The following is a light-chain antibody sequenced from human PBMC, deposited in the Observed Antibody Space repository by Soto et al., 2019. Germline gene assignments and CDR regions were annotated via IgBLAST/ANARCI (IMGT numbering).Light chain of an antibody. CDR2: GAS. V-gene: IGKV1-9*01. CDR3: QQINSDWYA. J-gene: IGKJ2*01. Sequence: DIQLTQSPSFLSASVGDRVTITCRASQGISTYLAWYLQRPGKAPKLLIYGASTLQSGVPSRFSGSGSGTEFTLTISRLQPEYFGTYYCQQINSDWYAFGQGTKLEIK. CDR1: QGISTY.